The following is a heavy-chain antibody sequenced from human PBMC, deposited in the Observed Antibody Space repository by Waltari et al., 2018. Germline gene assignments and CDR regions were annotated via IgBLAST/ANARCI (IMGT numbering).Heavy chain of an antibody. V-gene: IGHV1-2*02. CDR3: AREGGYCSSTSCVYYYGMDV. D-gene: IGHD2-2*01. CDR1: GYTFTGYY. Sequence: QVQLVQSGAEVKKPGASVKVSCKASGYTFTGYYMHWVRQAPGQGLEWMGWINPNRGGTNQAQKLQGRVTMTRDTAISTAYMELGRLRSDDTAVYYGAREGGYCSSTSCVYYYGMDVWGQGTTVTVSS. CDR2: INPNRGGT. J-gene: IGHJ6*02.